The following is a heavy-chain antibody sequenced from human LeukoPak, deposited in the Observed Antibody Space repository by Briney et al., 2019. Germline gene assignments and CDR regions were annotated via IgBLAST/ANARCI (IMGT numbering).Heavy chain of an antibody. CDR1: GFTFSSYG. J-gene: IGHJ4*02. D-gene: IGHD6-19*01. Sequence: GRSLRLSCAASGFTFSSYGMHWVRQAPGKGLEWVANIKPDGSEKFYVDPVKGRFTISRDNAKNSLYLQMNSLRVEDTAVYYCTRDGSGWSNFWGLGTPVIASS. CDR2: IKPDGSEK. V-gene: IGHV3-7*01. CDR3: TRDGSGWSNF.